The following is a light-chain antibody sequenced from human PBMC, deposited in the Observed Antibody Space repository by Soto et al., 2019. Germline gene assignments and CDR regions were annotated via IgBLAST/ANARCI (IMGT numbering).Light chain of an antibody. Sequence: QSALTQPRSVSGSPGQSVTISCTGTSSDVGAYNYVSWYQQHPGKAPKLMIYDVSKRPSGVPDRLSGSKSGNAASLTISGLQAEDDADYFCCSYVGNYTWVFGGGTKLTVL. CDR1: SSDVGAYNY. V-gene: IGLV2-11*01. CDR2: DVS. J-gene: IGLJ3*02. CDR3: CSYVGNYTWV.